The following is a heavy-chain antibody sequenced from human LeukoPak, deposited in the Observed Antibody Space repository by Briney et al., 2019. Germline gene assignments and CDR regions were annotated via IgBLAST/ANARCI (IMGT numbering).Heavy chain of an antibody. CDR3: ARDLRVTVGATPGY. V-gene: IGHV1-18*01. CDR2: ISAYNGNT. CDR1: GYTFTSYG. Sequence: ASVTVSCKASGYTFTSYGISWVRQAPGQGLEWMGWISAYNGNTNYAQKLQGRVTMTTDTSTSTAYMELRSLRSDDTAVYYCARDLRVTVGATPGYWGQGTLVTVSS. D-gene: IGHD1-26*01. J-gene: IGHJ4*02.